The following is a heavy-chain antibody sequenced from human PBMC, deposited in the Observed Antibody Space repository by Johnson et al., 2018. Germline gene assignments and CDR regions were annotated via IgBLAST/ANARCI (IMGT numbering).Heavy chain of an antibody. J-gene: IGHJ4*02. CDR2: ISSSSSFI. Sequence: VQLVQSGGGLVKLGGSLRLSCAASGFTFSTYAINWVRQAPGKGLEWVSSISSSSSFIYYADSVKGPFTVSRDNANNSLFLQMRSLRVEDTAVYFCARDVLGGLDYWGRGTLVTVS. CDR1: GFTFSTYA. D-gene: IGHD3-16*01. V-gene: IGHV3-21*01. CDR3: ARDVLGGLDY.